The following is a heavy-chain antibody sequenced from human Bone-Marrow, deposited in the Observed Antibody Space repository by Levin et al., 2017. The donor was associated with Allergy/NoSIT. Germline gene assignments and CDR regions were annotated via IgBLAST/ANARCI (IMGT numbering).Heavy chain of an antibody. CDR1: GYTFNSYD. V-gene: IGHV1-8*01. Sequence: ASVKVSCKASGYTFNSYDINWVRQASGKGLEWMGWMNPKSGNTGYAQKFQGRVTMTRNTSITTAYMELSSLRSDDTATYFCARGQGAQHRWSMWGYMDVWGEGTTVTVSS. CDR3: ARGQGAQHRWSMWGYMDV. CDR2: MNPKSGNT. D-gene: IGHD2-15*01. J-gene: IGHJ6*03.